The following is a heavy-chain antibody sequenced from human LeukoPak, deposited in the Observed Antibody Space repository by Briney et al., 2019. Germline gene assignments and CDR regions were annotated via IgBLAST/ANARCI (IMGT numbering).Heavy chain of an antibody. CDR1: GGSISNYY. Sequence: SETLSLTCTVSGGSISNYYWSWIRQPPGKGLEWIGYINYSGSTNYNPSLKSRVTISVDTSKNQFSLKLSSVTAADTAVYYCARDGGTGWTWGQGTLVTVSS. CDR3: ARDGGTGWT. V-gene: IGHV4-59*01. CDR2: INYSGST. J-gene: IGHJ5*02. D-gene: IGHD6-19*01.